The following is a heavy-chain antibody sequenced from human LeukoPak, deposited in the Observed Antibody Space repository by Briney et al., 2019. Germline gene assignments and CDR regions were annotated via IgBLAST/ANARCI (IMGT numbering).Heavy chain of an antibody. CDR1: GYTFTTYN. CDR3: ARDRGSSSWYYSDDAFDI. J-gene: IGHJ3*02. Sequence: ASVKVSCKASGYTFTTYNINWVRQAPGQGLEWMGWISAYNGNTNYAQKLQGRVTMTTDTSTSTAYMELRSLRSDDTAVYYCARDRGSSSWYYSDDAFDIWGQGTMVTVSS. CDR2: ISAYNGNT. V-gene: IGHV1-18*01. D-gene: IGHD6-13*01.